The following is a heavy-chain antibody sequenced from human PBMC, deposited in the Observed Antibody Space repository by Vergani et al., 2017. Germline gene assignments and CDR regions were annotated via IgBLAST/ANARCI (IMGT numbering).Heavy chain of an antibody. J-gene: IGHJ4*02. CDR1: GFTFSSYS. D-gene: IGHD1-26*01. Sequence: EVQLVESGGGLVKPGGSLRLSCAASGFTFSSYSMNWVRQAPGKGLEWVSSISSSSSYIYYADSVKGRFTISRDNAKNSLYLQMNSLRAEDTAVYYCARASEVGATIDYWGQGTLVTVSS. V-gene: IGHV3-21*01. CDR2: ISSSSSYI. CDR3: ARASEVGATIDY.